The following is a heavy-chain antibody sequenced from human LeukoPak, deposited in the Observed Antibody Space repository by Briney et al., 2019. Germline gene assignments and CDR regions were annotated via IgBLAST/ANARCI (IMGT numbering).Heavy chain of an antibody. CDR1: EFIVSSNY. J-gene: IGHJ4*02. V-gene: IGHV3-23*01. CDR2: ISGSGYNT. D-gene: IGHD3-9*01. CDR3: AKAIYDILTGFVYYFEY. Sequence: QPGGSLRLSCAASEFIVSSNYMSWVRQAPGKGLEWVSSISGSGYNTYDADSVRGRFTVSRDNSKNTLYLQMNSLRAEDTAVYYCAKAIYDILTGFVYYFEYWGQGSLVTVSS.